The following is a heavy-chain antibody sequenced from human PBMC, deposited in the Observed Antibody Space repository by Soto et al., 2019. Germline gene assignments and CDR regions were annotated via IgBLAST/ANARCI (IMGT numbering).Heavy chain of an antibody. CDR2: IFYSGNT. J-gene: IGHJ4*02. CDR3: ARHAPGGPFDY. Sequence: QVQLQESGPGLVKPSETLSLTCTVSGGSINSYYWSWIRQPPGKGLEWIGYIFYSGNTNYNPSLNSRVTLSVYTPKNQFSLKLTSVTAADTAVYYCARHAPGGPFDYWGQGTLVTVSS. CDR1: GGSINSYY. V-gene: IGHV4-59*08.